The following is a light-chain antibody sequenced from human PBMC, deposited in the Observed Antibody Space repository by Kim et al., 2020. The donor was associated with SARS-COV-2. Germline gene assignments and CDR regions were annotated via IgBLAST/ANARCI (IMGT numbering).Light chain of an antibody. CDR1: QDFSNY. J-gene: IGKJ1*01. V-gene: IGKV1-27*01. Sequence: ASVGDRVTITCRASQDFSNYLAWFQLKPGKAPKLLIYAASALQPGVPSRFSGSGSGTDFTLTVTSLQPEDVATYYCQKCDSAPWTFGQGTKVDIK. CDR3: QKCDSAPWT. CDR2: AAS.